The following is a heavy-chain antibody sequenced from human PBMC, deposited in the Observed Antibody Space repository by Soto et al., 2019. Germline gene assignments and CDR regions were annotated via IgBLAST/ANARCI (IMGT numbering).Heavy chain of an antibody. CDR2: INHSGST. CDR1: GGSFSGYY. Sequence: QVQLQQWGAGLLKPSETLSLTCAVYGGSFSGYYWSWIRQPPGKGLEWIGEINHSGSTNYNPSLKSRVTISVDTSKNQFSLKLSSVTAADTAVYYCANYHSDAFDIWGQGTMVTVSS. CDR3: ANYHSDAFDI. V-gene: IGHV4-34*01. D-gene: IGHD1-7*01. J-gene: IGHJ3*02.